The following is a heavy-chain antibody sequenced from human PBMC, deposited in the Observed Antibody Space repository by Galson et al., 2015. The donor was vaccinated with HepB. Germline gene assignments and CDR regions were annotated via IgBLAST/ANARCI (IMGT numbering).Heavy chain of an antibody. CDR3: ARGLGVVVAANHY. CDR2: ISSSSSYI. Sequence: SLRLSCAASGFTFSSYSMNWVRQAPGKGLEWVSSISSSSSYIYYADSVKGRFTISRDNAKNSLYLQMNSLRAEDTAVYYCARGLGVVVAANHYWDQGTLVTVSS. D-gene: IGHD2-15*01. CDR1: GFTFSSYS. J-gene: IGHJ4*02. V-gene: IGHV3-21*01.